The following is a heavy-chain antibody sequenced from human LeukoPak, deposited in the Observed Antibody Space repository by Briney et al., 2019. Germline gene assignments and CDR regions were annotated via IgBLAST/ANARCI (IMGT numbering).Heavy chain of an antibody. J-gene: IGHJ4*02. CDR3: AKDPGSALWFGELSHYVDY. D-gene: IGHD3-10*01. CDR1: GFTFSSYW. V-gene: IGHV3-74*01. Sequence: GGSLRLSCAASGFTFSSYWMHWVRQAPGKGLVWVSRINSDGSSTSYADSVKGRFTISRDNPKNTLYLQMNSLRAEDTAVYYCAKDPGSALWFGELSHYVDYWGQGALVTVSS. CDR2: INSDGSST.